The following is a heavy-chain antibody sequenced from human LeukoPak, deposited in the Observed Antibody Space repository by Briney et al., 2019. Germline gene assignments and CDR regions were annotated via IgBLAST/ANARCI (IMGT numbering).Heavy chain of an antibody. Sequence: GGSLRLSCAASGFIFEKNGMHWVRQAPSKGLEWVAYIRHHGNDDYYVDSVKGRFTVSRDNSKNMMYLQMNSLRAEDTAVYYCAKDADWACDYWGQGTLVTVSS. CDR2: IRHHGNDD. CDR3: AKDADWACDY. CDR1: GFIFEKNG. V-gene: IGHV3-30*02. J-gene: IGHJ4*02. D-gene: IGHD2-21*01.